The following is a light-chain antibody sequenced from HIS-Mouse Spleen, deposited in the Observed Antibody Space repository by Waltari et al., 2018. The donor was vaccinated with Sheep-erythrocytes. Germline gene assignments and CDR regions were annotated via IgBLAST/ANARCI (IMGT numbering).Light chain of an antibody. V-gene: IGLV2-14*03. J-gene: IGLJ1*01. CDR3: CSYAGSYNHV. CDR2: DVS. CDR1: SSDVGGYNY. Sequence: QSALTQPASVSGSPGQSITISCTGTSSDVGGYNYVSWYQQHPGKAPKLMIYDVSNRPPGVSNRFSGSKSGNTASLTISGLQAEDEADYYCCSYAGSYNHVFATGTKVTVL.